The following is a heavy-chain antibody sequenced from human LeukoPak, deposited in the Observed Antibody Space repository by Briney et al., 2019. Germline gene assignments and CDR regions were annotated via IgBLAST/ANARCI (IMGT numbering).Heavy chain of an antibody. CDR2: IKQDGREK. Sequence: PGGSLRLSCAASGFTFSSNGMSWVRQAPGKGLEWVANIKQDGREKYYVDSVKGRFTISRDNAKNSLYLQMNSLRAEDTAVYYCARVYYDSSGYIGVFFKQKTAYEMDVWGQGTTVTVSS. CDR3: ARVYYDSSGYIGVFFKQKTAYEMDV. J-gene: IGHJ6*02. CDR1: GFTFSSNG. V-gene: IGHV3-7*04. D-gene: IGHD3-22*01.